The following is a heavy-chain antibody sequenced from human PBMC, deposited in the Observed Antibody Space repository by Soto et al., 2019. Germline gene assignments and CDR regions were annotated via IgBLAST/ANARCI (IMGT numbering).Heavy chain of an antibody. Sequence: EVQLVESGGGLVQPGGSLKLSCAASGFIFSGSAVHWVRQASGKGLEWVGRILSKAGNYATAYPASMKGRFTISRDDSENTAFLQMHRLKTEDTAVYYCIRGGSPYYYDYWGQGTLVAVSS. CDR1: GFIFSGSA. J-gene: IGHJ4*02. V-gene: IGHV3-73*01. CDR3: IRGGSPYYYDY. CDR2: ILSKAGNYAT.